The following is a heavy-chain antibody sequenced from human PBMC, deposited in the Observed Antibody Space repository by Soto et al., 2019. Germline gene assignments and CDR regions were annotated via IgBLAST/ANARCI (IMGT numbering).Heavy chain of an antibody. Sequence: EVHLLESGGGLVQPGESLRLSCGASGFTFSSCVMTWVRQAPGKGLEWVSSITNTGAGTHYADSVKGRFTISRDNSKNTMYLQMNNLRAEDTAVYYFAKGLISGRWYAADWGQGTLVTVSS. CDR1: GFTFSSCV. CDR3: AKGLISGRWYAAD. CDR2: ITNTGAGT. V-gene: IGHV3-23*01. D-gene: IGHD6-13*01. J-gene: IGHJ4*02.